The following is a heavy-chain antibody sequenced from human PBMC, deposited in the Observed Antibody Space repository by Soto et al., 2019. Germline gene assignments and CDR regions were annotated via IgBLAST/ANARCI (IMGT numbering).Heavy chain of an antibody. Sequence: ASVKVSCKASGYTFTSYDINWVRQATGQGPEWMGWMDCGSDRKGYAQKFQGRVTLTRDTSISTAYLELSSLRAEDTAVYYCAKERHDSSSYYYYGMDVWGQGTTVTVSS. J-gene: IGHJ6*02. V-gene: IGHV1-8*01. CDR1: GYTFTSYD. CDR2: MDCGSDRK. CDR3: AKERHDSSSYYYYGMDV. D-gene: IGHD3-22*01.